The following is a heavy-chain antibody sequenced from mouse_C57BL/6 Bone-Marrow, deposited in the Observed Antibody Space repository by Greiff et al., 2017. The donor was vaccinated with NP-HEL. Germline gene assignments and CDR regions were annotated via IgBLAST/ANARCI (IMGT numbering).Heavy chain of an antibody. V-gene: IGHV1-22*01. CDR3: ASSGSDYPMDY. CDR2: INPNNGGT. D-gene: IGHD1-1*01. Sequence: EVQLVESGPELVKPGASVKLSCTASGYTFTDYNMHWVKQSHGKSLEWIGYINPNNGGTSYNQKFKGKATLTVNKSSSTAYMELRSLTSEDSAVYYCASSGSDYPMDYWGQGTTVTVSS. J-gene: IGHJ4*01. CDR1: GYTFTDYN.